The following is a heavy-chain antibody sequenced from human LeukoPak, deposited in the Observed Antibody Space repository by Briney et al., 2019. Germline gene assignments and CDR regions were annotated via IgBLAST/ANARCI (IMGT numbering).Heavy chain of an antibody. CDR1: GGSISSYY. CDR2: IYYSGST. CDR3: AGGGYYGSGNDFRFDP. V-gene: IGHV4-59*01. J-gene: IGHJ5*02. Sequence: SETLSLTCTVSGGSISSYYWSWIRQPPGKGLEWIGYIYYSGSTNYSPSLKSRVTISVDTSKNQFSLKLSSVTAADTAVYYCAGGGYYGSGNDFRFDPWGQGTLVTVSS. D-gene: IGHD3-10*01.